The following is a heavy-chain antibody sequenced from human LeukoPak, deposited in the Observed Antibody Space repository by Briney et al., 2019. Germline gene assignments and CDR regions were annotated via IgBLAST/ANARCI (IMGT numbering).Heavy chain of an antibody. CDR3: ARVVRYSSSWYHYYYYYYMDV. CDR1: GFTFSDYY. V-gene: IGHV3-11*04. J-gene: IGHJ6*03. Sequence: GGSLRLSCAASGFTFSDYYMSWIRQAPGKGLEWVSYISSSGSTIYYADSVKGRFTISRDNAKSSLYLQMNSLRAEDTAVYYCARVVRYSSSWYHYYYYYYMDVWGKGTTVTISS. D-gene: IGHD6-13*01. CDR2: ISSSGSTI.